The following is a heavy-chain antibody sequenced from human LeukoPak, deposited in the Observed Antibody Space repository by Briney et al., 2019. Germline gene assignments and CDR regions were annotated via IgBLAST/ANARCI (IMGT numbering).Heavy chain of an antibody. Sequence: ASVKVSCKASGYTFTDYYMHWVRQAPGQGLEWMGRINPNSGGTNYAQKFQGRVTMTRDTSTSTAYMELRSLRSDDTAVYYCARCHYYGSGNYVRVYSPDYWGQGTLVTVSS. J-gene: IGHJ4*02. D-gene: IGHD3-10*01. CDR2: INPNSGGT. CDR3: ARCHYYGSGNYVRVYSPDY. CDR1: GYTFTDYY. V-gene: IGHV1-2*02.